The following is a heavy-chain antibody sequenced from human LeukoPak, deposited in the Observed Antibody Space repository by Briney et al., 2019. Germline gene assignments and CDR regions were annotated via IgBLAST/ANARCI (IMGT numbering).Heavy chain of an antibody. CDR3: ATDGPRELLPRPFDY. V-gene: IGHV1-24*01. D-gene: IGHD3-10*01. CDR2: FDPEDGET. Sequence: ASVKVSCKVSGYTLTELSVHWVRQAPGKGLEWIGGFDPEDGETIYAQKFQGRVTMTEDTSTDTAYMELSSLRSEDTAVYYCATDGPRELLPRPFDYWGQGTLVTVSS. J-gene: IGHJ4*02. CDR1: GYTLTELS.